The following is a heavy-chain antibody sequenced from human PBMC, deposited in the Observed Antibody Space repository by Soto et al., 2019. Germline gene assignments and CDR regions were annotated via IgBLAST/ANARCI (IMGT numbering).Heavy chain of an antibody. Sequence: SETLSLTCTFSGGSISSGGYYWSWIRQHPGKGLEWIGYIYYSGSTYYNPSLKSRVTISVDTSKNQFSLKLSSVTAADTAVYYCARVHRWFGELSIYFQHWGQGTLVTVSS. CDR1: GGSISSGGYY. D-gene: IGHD3-10*01. CDR2: IYYSGST. V-gene: IGHV4-31*03. CDR3: ARVHRWFGELSIYFQH. J-gene: IGHJ1*01.